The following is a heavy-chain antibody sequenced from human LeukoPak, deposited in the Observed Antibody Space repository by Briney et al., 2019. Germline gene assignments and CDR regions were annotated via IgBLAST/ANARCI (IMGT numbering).Heavy chain of an antibody. CDR3: ARARWLSDYFDY. D-gene: IGHD5-24*01. CDR2: INPNSGGT. Sequence: ASVKVSCKASGYTFTGYYMHWVRQAPGQGLEWMGWINPNSGGTNYAQKFQGRVTMTRDTSISTAYMELSRLRSDDTAVYYCARARWLSDYFDYWGQGALVTVSS. CDR1: GYTFTGYY. J-gene: IGHJ4*02. V-gene: IGHV1-2*02.